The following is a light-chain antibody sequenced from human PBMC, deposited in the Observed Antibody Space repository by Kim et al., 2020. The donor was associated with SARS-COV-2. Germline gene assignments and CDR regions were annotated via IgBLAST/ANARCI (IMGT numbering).Light chain of an antibody. CDR1: DIVYKS. J-gene: IGLJ3*02. V-gene: IGLV3-21*04. CDR2: YES. CDR3: QVWDSRSDHWV. Sequence: APGNAARLTWGGDDIVYKSGYWYQQKPGQAPVVVIHYESDRPSGIPERFSGSNSANTATLTISRVEAGDEADYYCQVWDSRSDHWVFGGGTQLTVL.